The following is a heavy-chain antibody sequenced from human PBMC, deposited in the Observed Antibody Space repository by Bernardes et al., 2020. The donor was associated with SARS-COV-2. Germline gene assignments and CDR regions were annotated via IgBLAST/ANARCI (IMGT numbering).Heavy chain of an antibody. CDR2: IYYSGST. J-gene: IGHJ4*02. CDR3: ARNNVDTAIVDY. CDR1: GGSISSYY. V-gene: IGHV4-59*01. D-gene: IGHD5-18*01. Sequence: ETLSLTCTVSGGSISSYYWSWIRQPPGKGLEWIGYIYYSGSTNYNPSLKSRVTISVDTSKNQFSLKLSSVTAADTAVYYCARNNVDTAIVDYWGQGTLVTVSS.